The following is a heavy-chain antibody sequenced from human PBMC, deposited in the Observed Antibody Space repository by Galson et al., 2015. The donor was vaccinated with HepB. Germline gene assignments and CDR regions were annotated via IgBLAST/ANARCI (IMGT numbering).Heavy chain of an antibody. Sequence: LSLTCTVSGVSIGTYYWSWFRQSPGKRIEWIGYIYSDGTTTYSPSLKSRITISIDTSKRQLSLTVRSVTAADTAVYSCASHPDYGDYWSQGSLVTVSS. V-gene: IGHV4-59*08. CDR2: IYSDGTT. CDR3: ASHPDYGDY. CDR1: GVSIGTYY. J-gene: IGHJ4*01.